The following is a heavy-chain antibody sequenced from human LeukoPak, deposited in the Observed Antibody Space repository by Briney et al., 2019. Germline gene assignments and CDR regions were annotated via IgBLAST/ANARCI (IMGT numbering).Heavy chain of an antibody. Sequence: SETLSFTCTVSGGSISSYYWMWFRQPPGKRLEGIGEINHSGSTNYNPSLKSRVTISSDTSKNHFSLMLRSVTAADTAVYYCARGPYGFDYWGQGTLVTVSS. CDR2: INHSGST. D-gene: IGHD2-21*01. CDR1: GGSISSYY. V-gene: IGHV4-34*01. J-gene: IGHJ4*02. CDR3: ARGPYGFDY.